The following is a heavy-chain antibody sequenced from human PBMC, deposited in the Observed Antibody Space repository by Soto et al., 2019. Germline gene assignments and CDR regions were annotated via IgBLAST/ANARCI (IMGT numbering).Heavy chain of an antibody. V-gene: IGHV4-34*01. CDR3: ASHKTIAAAVSAGMDV. D-gene: IGHD6-13*01. CDR2: INHSGST. Sequence: QVQLQQWGAGLLKPSETLSLTCAVYGGSFSGYYWSWIRQPPGKGLEWIGEINHSGSTNSNPSLRSRGTISVDTSKNQFSQKLSSVTAADTAVYYCASHKTIAAAVSAGMDVWGQGTTVTVSS. CDR1: GGSFSGYY. J-gene: IGHJ6*02.